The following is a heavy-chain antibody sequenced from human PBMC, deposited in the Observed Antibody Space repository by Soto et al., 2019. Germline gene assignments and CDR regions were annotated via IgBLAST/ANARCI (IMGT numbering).Heavy chain of an antibody. CDR2: IYYSGTT. D-gene: IGHD1-7*01. Sequence: SETLSLTCTVSGGSIISYYWSWIRQPPWQGLEWIGYIYYSGTTDYNPSLKSRITISLDTSKNQFSLKLSSVTAADTAVYYCARARTLYYFDYWGQGTLVTVS. CDR3: ARARTLYYFDY. J-gene: IGHJ4*02. V-gene: IGHV4-59*01. CDR1: GGSIISYY.